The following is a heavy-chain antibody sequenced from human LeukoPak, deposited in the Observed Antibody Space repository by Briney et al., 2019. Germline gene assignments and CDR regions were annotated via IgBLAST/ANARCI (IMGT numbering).Heavy chain of an antibody. CDR3: PKDRGGRVWRGGFDY. V-gene: IGHV3-23*01. CDR2: ISGSGGST. J-gene: IGHJ4*02. CDR1: GFTFSSYA. D-gene: IGHD1-26*01. Sequence: GGSLRLSCAASGFTFSSYAMSWVRQAPGKGLEWVSAISGSGGSTYYADSVKGRFTISRDNSKNTLYLQMNSLRAEDTAEYYWPKDRGGRVWRGGFDYWGQGTLVTVSS.